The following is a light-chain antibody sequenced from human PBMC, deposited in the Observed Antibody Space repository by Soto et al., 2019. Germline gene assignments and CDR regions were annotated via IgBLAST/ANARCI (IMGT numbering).Light chain of an antibody. CDR1: SSNIGAGYD. V-gene: IGLV1-40*01. J-gene: IGLJ3*02. CDR2: GNS. CDR3: QSSDSSLSGYWV. Sequence: QPVLTQPPSVSGAPGQRVTISCTGSSSNIGAGYDVHWYQQIPGTAPKLLIYGNSNRPSGVPDRFSGSKSGTSASLAITGLQAEDEADYYCQSSDSSLSGYWVFGGGTKLTVL.